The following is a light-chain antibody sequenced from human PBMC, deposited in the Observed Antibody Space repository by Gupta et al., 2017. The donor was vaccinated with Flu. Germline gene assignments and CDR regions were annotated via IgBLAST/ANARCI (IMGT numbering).Light chain of an antibody. CDR1: ALPKQY. J-gene: IGLJ1*01. Sequence: SSELTPPPPASVTTGQTASITCSGDALPKQYAYWYQQQPVEAPVLVQYKGSGRPSGIPGRFSGSSSGTTVTLTISGVQAEDEADYYCQSANSSDNYYVFGTGTKVTVL. CDR3: QSANSSDNYYV. CDR2: KGS. V-gene: IGLV3-25*02.